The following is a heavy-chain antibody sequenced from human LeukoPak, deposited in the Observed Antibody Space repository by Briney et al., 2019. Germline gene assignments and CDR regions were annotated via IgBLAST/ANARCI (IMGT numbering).Heavy chain of an antibody. J-gene: IGHJ1*01. CDR1: GFTFSCYA. CDR2: ISSNGGST. V-gene: IGHV3-64*01. D-gene: IGHD3-10*01. Sequence: GGSLRLSCAASGFTFSCYAMHWVRQAPGKGLEYVSAISSNGGSTYYANSVKGRFTISRDNSKNTLYLQMGSLRAEDMAVYYCARNYYGSGSYGAEYFQHWGQGTLVTVSS. CDR3: ARNYYGSGSYGAEYFQH.